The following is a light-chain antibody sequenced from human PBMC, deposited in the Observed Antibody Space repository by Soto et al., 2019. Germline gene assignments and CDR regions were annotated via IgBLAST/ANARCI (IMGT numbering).Light chain of an antibody. Sequence: EIVLTQSPGTLSLSPGERATLSCRASQSVRSDYLAWYQQKPGQAPRLHIYGASTRATGIPDRFTGSGSGTDFTLTISRLAPEDFAVYYCQQYGSSPRTFGQGTKVEIK. CDR1: QSVRSDY. CDR2: GAS. CDR3: QQYGSSPRT. V-gene: IGKV3-20*01. J-gene: IGKJ1*01.